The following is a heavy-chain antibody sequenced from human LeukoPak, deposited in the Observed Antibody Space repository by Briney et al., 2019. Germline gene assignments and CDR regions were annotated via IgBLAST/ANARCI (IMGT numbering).Heavy chain of an antibody. J-gene: IGHJ4*02. V-gene: IGHV3-7*01. Sequence: GGSLRLSCAGSGFTSSNAWMSWVRQAPGKGLEWVANIKQDGSEKYYVDSVKGRFTISRDNAKNSLYLQMNSLRAEDTAVYYCASDGFGSGYDWDYWGQGTLVTVSS. CDR2: IKQDGSEK. CDR1: GFTSSNAW. CDR3: ASDGFGSGYDWDY. D-gene: IGHD5-12*01.